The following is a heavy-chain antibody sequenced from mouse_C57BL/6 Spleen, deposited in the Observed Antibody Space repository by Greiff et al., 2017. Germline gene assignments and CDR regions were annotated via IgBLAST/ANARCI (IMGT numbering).Heavy chain of an antibody. D-gene: IGHD1-1*02. V-gene: IGHV1-15*01. CDR2: IDPETGGT. CDR3: TRWYYPFGY. Sequence: VQLQQSGAELVRPGASVTLSCKASGYTFTDYEMHWVKQTPVHGLEWIGAIDPETGGTAYNEKFKGKAILTADKSSSTAYMELRSLTSEDSAVYYCTRWYYPFGYWGEGTTLTVST. J-gene: IGHJ2*01. CDR1: GYTFTDYE.